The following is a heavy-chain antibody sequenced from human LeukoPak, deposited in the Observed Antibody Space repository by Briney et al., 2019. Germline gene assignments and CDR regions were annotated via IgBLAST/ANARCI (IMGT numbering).Heavy chain of an antibody. Sequence: PGGSLRLSCAASGFTFSSYSMNWVRQAPGKGLEWVSSISSSSSYIYHADSVKGRFTISRDNAKNSLYLQMNSLRAEDTAVYYCARTPYSSGWEPFDYWGQGTLVTVSS. CDR1: GFTFSSYS. CDR2: ISSSSSYI. V-gene: IGHV3-21*01. CDR3: ARTPYSSGWEPFDY. D-gene: IGHD6-19*01. J-gene: IGHJ4*02.